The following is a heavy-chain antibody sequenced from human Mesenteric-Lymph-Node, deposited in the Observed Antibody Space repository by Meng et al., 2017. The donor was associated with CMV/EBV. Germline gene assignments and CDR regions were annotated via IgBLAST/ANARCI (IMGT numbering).Heavy chain of an antibody. CDR1: GFTFSSCW. V-gene: IGHV3-74*01. Sequence: GESLMTSCAASGFTFSSCWMHWVRQAPGKGLVWVSRIDSDGSTTNYADSVKGRFTISRDNAKNTLYLQMNSLRAEDTAVYYCVRWGWLSPYYYYGMDVWGQGTTVTVSS. J-gene: IGHJ6*02. D-gene: IGHD3-22*01. CDR2: IDSDGSTT. CDR3: VRWGWLSPYYYYGMDV.